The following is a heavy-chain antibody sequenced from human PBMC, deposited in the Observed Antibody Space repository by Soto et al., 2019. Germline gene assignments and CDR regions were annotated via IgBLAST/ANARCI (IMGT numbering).Heavy chain of an antibody. J-gene: IGHJ6*02. V-gene: IGHV1-3*01. CDR2: INVGNGNT. Sequence: ASVKVSCKASGYTFTNYAMHWVRQAPGQRLEWMGWINVGNGNTKYSQKFQGRVTITRDTSANTAYMELSSLRSEDTAVYYCARDPIYGMDVWGQGTTVTVSS. CDR1: GYTFTNYA. CDR3: ARDPIYGMDV.